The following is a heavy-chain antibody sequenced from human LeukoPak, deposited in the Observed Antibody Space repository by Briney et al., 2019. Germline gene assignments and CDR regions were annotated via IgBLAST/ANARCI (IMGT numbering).Heavy chain of an antibody. CDR1: GGTFSSYA. D-gene: IGHD5-18*01. CDR2: IIPIFGTA. CDR3: ARGGYSYGYAY. V-gene: IGHV1-69*01. J-gene: IGHJ4*02. Sequence: GGSLRLSCAASGGTFSSYAISWVRQAPGQGLEWMGGIIPIFGTANYAQKFQGRVTITADESTSTAYMELSSLRSEDTAVYYCARGGYSYGYAYWGQGTPVTVSS.